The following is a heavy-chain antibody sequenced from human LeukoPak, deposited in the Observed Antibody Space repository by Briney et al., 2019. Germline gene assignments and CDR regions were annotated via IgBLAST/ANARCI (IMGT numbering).Heavy chain of an antibody. Sequence: GGSLRLSCAASGFTFSSYAMSWVRQAPGKGLEWAPTKSGSGCSTYCADSVKGRFTISRDNSKHTLYLQMNSLRAEDTAVYYCAKSAAGHSDYYMDVWGKGTTVTVSS. D-gene: IGHD2-21*01. J-gene: IGHJ6*03. V-gene: IGHV3-23*01. CDR2: KSGSGCST. CDR1: GFTFSSYA. CDR3: AKSAAGHSDYYMDV.